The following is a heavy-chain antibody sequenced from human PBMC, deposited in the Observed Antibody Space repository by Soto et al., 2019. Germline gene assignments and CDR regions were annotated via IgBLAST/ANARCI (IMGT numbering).Heavy chain of an antibody. J-gene: IGHJ4*02. D-gene: IGHD5-12*01. CDR1: GFTFSSYG. V-gene: IGHV3-30*18. CDR3: AKDPSREKYSGYDYYFDY. Sequence: QVQLVESGGGVVQPGRSLRLSCAASGFTFSSYGMHWVRQAPGKGLEWVAVISYDGSNKYYADSMKGRFTISRDNSKNTLYLQMNSLRAEDTAVYYCAKDPSREKYSGYDYYFDYWGQGTLVTVSS. CDR2: ISYDGSNK.